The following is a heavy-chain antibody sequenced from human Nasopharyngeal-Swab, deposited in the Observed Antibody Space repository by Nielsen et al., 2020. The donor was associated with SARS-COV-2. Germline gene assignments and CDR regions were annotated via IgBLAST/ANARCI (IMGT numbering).Heavy chain of an antibody. J-gene: IGHJ6*03. D-gene: IGHD3-16*01. Sequence: GESLKISCAASGFTFSSYAMSWVRQAPGKGLEWVSAISGSGGSTYYADSVKGRFTISRDNSKNTLYLQMNSLRADDPALYFCSKEATLGGVGDYYYMDVWGKGTTVTVTS. CDR2: ISGSGGST. V-gene: IGHV3-23*01. CDR3: SKEATLGGVGDYYYMDV. CDR1: GFTFSSYA.